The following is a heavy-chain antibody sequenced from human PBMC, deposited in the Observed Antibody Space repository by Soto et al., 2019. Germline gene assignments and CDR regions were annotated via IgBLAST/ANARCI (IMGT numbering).Heavy chain of an antibody. CDR1: GFTFSGSA. Sequence: LRLSCAASGFTFSGSAVHWVRQASGKGLEWVGRIRSKTNNYATAYAASVKGRFTISRDDSKNTASLQMNSLGTEDTAVYYCARQHCGGDCHLDYWGQGTLVTVSS. D-gene: IGHD2-21*02. CDR2: IRSKTNNYAT. V-gene: IGHV3-73*01. CDR3: ARQHCGGDCHLDY. J-gene: IGHJ4*02.